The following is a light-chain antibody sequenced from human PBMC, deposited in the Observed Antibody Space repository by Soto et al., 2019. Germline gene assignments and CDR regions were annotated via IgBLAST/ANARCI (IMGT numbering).Light chain of an antibody. Sequence: QSVLTQPPSVSGAPGQRVTISCTGSSSNIGAGYDVHWYRQLPGAAPKLLIYGNTNRPSGVPDRFFGSKSGTSAYLAITGLQAEDEADYYCQSYDTSLSASGVFGGGTKLTVL. J-gene: IGLJ3*02. CDR2: GNT. CDR1: SSNIGAGYD. CDR3: QSYDTSLSASGV. V-gene: IGLV1-40*01.